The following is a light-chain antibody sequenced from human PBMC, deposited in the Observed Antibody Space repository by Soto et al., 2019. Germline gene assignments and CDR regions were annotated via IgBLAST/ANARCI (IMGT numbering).Light chain of an antibody. CDR1: NGDVGSYDL. V-gene: IGLV2-23*02. CDR2: EVN. J-gene: IGLJ2*01. CDR3: CSYAGSNSLI. Sequence: QSASVSGSPGQSITISCTGTNGDVGSYDLVSWYQRYPGEAPKLIIYEVNKRPSGISNRFSGSKSGNTASLTISGLQAEVEAEYDCCSYAGSNSLIFGGGTKVTVL.